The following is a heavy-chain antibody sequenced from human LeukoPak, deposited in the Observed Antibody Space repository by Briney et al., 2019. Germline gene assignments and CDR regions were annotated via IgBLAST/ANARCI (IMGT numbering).Heavy chain of an antibody. J-gene: IGHJ3*02. CDR1: GYSFTTYW. Sequence: GESLKISCKGSGYSFTTYWIGWVRQAPGQGLEWVGVINPNGGGTSYAQRFQGRVTMTRDKSTSTVYMDLSSLRSEDTAIYYCARDNVEPASDAFDIWGQGTMVTVSS. V-gene: IGHV1-46*01. CDR3: ARDNVEPASDAFDI. CDR2: INPNGGGT. D-gene: IGHD2-2*01.